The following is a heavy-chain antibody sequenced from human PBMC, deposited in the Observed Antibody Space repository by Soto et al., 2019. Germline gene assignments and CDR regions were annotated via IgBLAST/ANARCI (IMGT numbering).Heavy chain of an antibody. CDR1: GGTFSSYT. CDR2: IITILGIA. CDR3: ARADLLA. V-gene: IGHV1-69*02. J-gene: IGHJ5*02. Sequence: QVQLLQSGAEVKKPGSSVKVSCKASGGTFSSYTSSWVRQAPGQGLECMGRIITILGIANYAQKCQGRATITANKSTSTAYMELSSLRSEDTAVYYCARADLLAWGQGTLVTVST.